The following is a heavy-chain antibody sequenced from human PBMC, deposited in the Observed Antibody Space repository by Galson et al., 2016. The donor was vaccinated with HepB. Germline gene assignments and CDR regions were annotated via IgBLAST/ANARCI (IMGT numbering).Heavy chain of an antibody. J-gene: IGHJ4*02. CDR1: RNTFDNYI. V-gene: IGHV1-69*13. CDR3: ATDPGDTLPGKFLDN. CDR2: IIPIFATP. D-gene: IGHD1-26*01. Sequence: SVKVSCKASRNTFDNYIITWVRQAPGQGLEWMGGIIPIFATPMYAQKFQGRVTITADDSTSTAYLELTSLRFDDTAVYYCATDPGDTLPGKFLDNWGQGTLVTVSS.